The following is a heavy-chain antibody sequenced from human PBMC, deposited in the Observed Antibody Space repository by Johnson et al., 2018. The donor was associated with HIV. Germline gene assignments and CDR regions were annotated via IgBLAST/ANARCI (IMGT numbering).Heavy chain of an antibody. V-gene: IGHV3-9*01. CDR2: ISWNSGTK. CDR3: ARDWDYYDSSGYSGAFDI. Sequence: VQLVESGGGLVQPGRSLRLSCAASGFIFDDYAMNWVRQAPGKGLEWVSGISWNSGTKAYADSVKGRFTISRDNAKNSLYLQMNSLRAEDTALYYCARDWDYYDSSGYSGAFDIWGQGTMVTVSS. J-gene: IGHJ3*02. CDR1: GFIFDDYA. D-gene: IGHD3-22*01.